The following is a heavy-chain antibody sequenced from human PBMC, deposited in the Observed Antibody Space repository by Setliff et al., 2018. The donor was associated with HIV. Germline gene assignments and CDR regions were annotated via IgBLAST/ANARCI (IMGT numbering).Heavy chain of an antibody. CDR3: AREARYQDRYYYYMDV. D-gene: IGHD1-20*01. J-gene: IGHJ6*03. V-gene: IGHV1-2*06. CDR2: INPKSGAT. Sequence: PGESLKISCKGSGYSFTNYWIGWVRQAPGQRLEWMGRINPKSGATNLAQKFQGRVTLTRDTSASTVYMELSSLRSEDTAVYYCAREARYQDRYYYYMDVWGKGTTVTVSS. CDR1: GYSFTNYW.